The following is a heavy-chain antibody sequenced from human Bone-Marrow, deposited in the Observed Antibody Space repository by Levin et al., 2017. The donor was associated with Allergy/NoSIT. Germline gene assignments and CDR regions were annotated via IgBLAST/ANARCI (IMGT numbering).Heavy chain of an antibody. CDR1: GYSFTNYW. CDR3: ARHGDGSGWDTGDY. D-gene: IGHD6-19*01. V-gene: IGHV5-51*01. J-gene: IGHJ4*02. Sequence: HGESLKISCKTSGYSFTNYWIGWVRQMPGKGLEWIGVTHPGTSETRHGPSFQGHVTISVDKSVSTAYLQWSSLEASDTAIYYCARHGDGSGWDTGDYWGQGTLVTVSS. CDR2: THPGTSET.